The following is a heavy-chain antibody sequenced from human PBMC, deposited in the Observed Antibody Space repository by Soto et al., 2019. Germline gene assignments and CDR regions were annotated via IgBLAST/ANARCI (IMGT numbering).Heavy chain of an antibody. Sequence: PVGSLRLCCAASGFTVSSYGVHWFRQAPGKGLEWVAVIWYDGSNKYYADSVKGRFTISRDNSKNTLYLQMNSLRAEDTAVYYCARDLGRGIEAAGHDAFDIWGQGTMVTVSS. J-gene: IGHJ3*02. CDR2: IWYDGSNK. CDR3: ARDLGRGIEAAGHDAFDI. D-gene: IGHD6-13*01. CDR1: GFTVSSYG. V-gene: IGHV3-33*01.